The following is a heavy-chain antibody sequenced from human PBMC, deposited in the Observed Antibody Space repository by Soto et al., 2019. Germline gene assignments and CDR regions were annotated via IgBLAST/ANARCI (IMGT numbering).Heavy chain of an antibody. CDR1: GFTFDDYT. CDR2: ISWDGGST. CDR3: AKEAAAGIDY. Sequence: GGSLRLSCAASGFTFDDYTMHWVRQAPGKGLEWVSLISWDGGSTYYADSVKGRFTISRDNSKNSLYLQMNSLRTEDTALYYCAKEAAAGIDYWGQGTLVTVSS. J-gene: IGHJ4*02. D-gene: IGHD6-13*01. V-gene: IGHV3-43*01.